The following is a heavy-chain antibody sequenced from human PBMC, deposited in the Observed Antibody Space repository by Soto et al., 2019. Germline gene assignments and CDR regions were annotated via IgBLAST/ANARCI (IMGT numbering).Heavy chain of an antibody. Sequence: QVQLVESGGGVVQPGRSLRLSCAASGFTFSSYAMHWVRQAPGKGLEWVAVISYDGSNKYYAASVKGRFTIASDNSKNTLYLQMNSLRAEDTAVYYCARGGTMVRGPLDPWGQGTLVTVSS. CDR1: GFTFSSYA. V-gene: IGHV3-30-3*01. D-gene: IGHD3-10*01. CDR3: ARGGTMVRGPLDP. CDR2: ISYDGSNK. J-gene: IGHJ5*02.